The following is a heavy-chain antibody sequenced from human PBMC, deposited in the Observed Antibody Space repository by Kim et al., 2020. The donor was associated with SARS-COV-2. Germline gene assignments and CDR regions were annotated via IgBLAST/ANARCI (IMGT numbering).Heavy chain of an antibody. Sequence: FQGRVTMTRDTSISTAYMELSRLRSDDTAVYYCARSGIYQAAAGHDAFDIWGQGTMVTVSS. D-gene: IGHD6-13*01. CDR3: ARSGIYQAAAGHDAFDI. J-gene: IGHJ3*02. V-gene: IGHV1-2*02.